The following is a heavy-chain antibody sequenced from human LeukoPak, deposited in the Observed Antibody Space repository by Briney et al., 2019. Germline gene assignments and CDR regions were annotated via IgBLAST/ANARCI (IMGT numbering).Heavy chain of an antibody. CDR2: ISSSSSTI. CDR3: ARDSLSVGATLDY. CDR1: GFTFNTYN. D-gene: IGHD1-26*01. Sequence: GGSLRLSCAASGFTFNTYNMNWVRQAPGKGLEWVSYISSSSSTIYYADSVKGRFTISRDNAKNSLYLQMNSLRAEDTAVYYCARDSLSVGATLDYWGQGTLVTVSS. V-gene: IGHV3-48*01. J-gene: IGHJ4*02.